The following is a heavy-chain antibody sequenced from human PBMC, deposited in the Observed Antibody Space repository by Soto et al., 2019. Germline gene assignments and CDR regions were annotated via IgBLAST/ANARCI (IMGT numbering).Heavy chain of an antibody. CDR3: AKEVDYYDSSGSLDY. CDR1: GFTFSSYG. J-gene: IGHJ4*02. V-gene: IGHV3-30*18. CDR2: ISYDGSNK. D-gene: IGHD3-22*01. Sequence: ALRLSFADPGFTFSSYGMHWVLQAPVKGLPRVEVISYDGSNKYYSDSVKVRFNISRDNSKNTLYLHMNSLRAEDTAVYYCAKEVDYYDSSGSLDYWGQGSLVGVSS.